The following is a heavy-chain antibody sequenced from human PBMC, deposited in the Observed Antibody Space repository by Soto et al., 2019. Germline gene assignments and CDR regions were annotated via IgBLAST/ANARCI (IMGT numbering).Heavy chain of an antibody. D-gene: IGHD5-18*01. V-gene: IGHV3-7*01. J-gene: IGHJ4*02. CDR1: GFPFIGNW. CDR2: IKQDRSKK. Sequence: GGSLTLSSAAPGFPFIGNWMGWVRRAPRKGVEWAANIKQDRSKKYYVHSVKGRVTISRDNAKNSVYLQMNSLSAEDTAVYYCARAVSLTSMALGYWGQGTLVTVSS. CDR3: ARAVSLTSMALGY.